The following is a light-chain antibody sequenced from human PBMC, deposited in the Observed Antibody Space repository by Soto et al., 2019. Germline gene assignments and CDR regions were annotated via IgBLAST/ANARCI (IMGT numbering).Light chain of an antibody. CDR3: QQSYNSPPT. CDR1: ENIRSY. CDR2: AAS. J-gene: IGKJ1*01. V-gene: IGKV1-39*01. Sequence: DIQMTQSPSSLPASVGDRVTITCRASENIRSYLNWYQQKPGKGPKLLIYAASTLQSGIPSRFSGSGSGTDFSFTISGLQPEDIATYYCQQSYNSPPTFGLGTKVDIK.